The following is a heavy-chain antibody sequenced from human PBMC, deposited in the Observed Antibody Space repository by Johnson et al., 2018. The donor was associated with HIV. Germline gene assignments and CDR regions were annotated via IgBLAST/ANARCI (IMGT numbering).Heavy chain of an antibody. D-gene: IGHD1-26*01. J-gene: IGHJ3*02. Sequence: VQLVESGGGVVRPGGSLRLSCAASGFTFDDYGMSWVRQTPGKGLEWVAGINWNGGSTGYADSVKGRFTISRDNAKKSLCLQMNTLRAEDTALYYCASEAKHHVGANRASSFDIWGQGTMVTVSA. CDR1: GFTFDDYG. V-gene: IGHV3-20*04. CDR2: INWNGGST. CDR3: ASEAKHHVGANRASSFDI.